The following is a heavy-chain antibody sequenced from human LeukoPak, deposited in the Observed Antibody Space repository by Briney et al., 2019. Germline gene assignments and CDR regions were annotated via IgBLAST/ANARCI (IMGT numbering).Heavy chain of an antibody. D-gene: IGHD1-26*01. V-gene: IGHV3-9*03. J-gene: IGHJ4*02. CDR1: GFTFDDYA. Sequence: GGSLRLSCAASGFTFDDYAMHWVRQAPGKGLEWVSGISRNSGSIGYADSVKGRFTISRDNAKNSLYLQMNSLRAEDMALYYCAKDSGSAAYYFDYWGQGTLVTVSS. CDR2: ISRNSGSI. CDR3: AKDSGSAAYYFDY.